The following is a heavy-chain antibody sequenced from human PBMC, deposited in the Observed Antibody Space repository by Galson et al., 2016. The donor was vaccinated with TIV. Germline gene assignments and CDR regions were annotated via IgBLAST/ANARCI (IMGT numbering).Heavy chain of an antibody. D-gene: IGHD3-22*01. CDR3: ARDRVVDATYYYYYYGMDV. J-gene: IGHJ6*02. Sequence: SLRLSCAASGLSVNINYMTWVRQAPGKGLEWVSLISDGGKTYYADSVQGRFTISRDNSKNTLYLQMNTLRVEDTAVYFCARDRVVDATYYYYYYGMDVWGQGTAVTVSS. CDR1: GLSVNINY. V-gene: IGHV3-66*02. CDR2: ISDGGKT.